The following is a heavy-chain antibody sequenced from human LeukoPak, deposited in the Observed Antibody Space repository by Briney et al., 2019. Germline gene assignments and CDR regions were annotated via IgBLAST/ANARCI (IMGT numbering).Heavy chain of an antibody. CDR2: IKQDGSEK. J-gene: IGHJ6*03. CDR1: GFTFSSYW. D-gene: IGHD6-13*01. Sequence: GGSLRLSCAASGFTFSSYWMSWVRQAPGKGLEWVANIKQDGSEKYYVDSVKGRFTISRDNAKNSLYLQMNSLRAEDTAVYYCARGGSWYDDYYYYMDVWGKGTTVTVSS. V-gene: IGHV3-7*01. CDR3: ARGGSWYDDYYYYMDV.